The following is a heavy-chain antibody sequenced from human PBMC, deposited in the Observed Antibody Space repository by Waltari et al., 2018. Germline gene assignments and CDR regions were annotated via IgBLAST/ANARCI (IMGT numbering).Heavy chain of an antibody. J-gene: IGHJ6*02. CDR2: INHSEST. CDR1: GGSFSGYY. D-gene: IGHD2-15*01. Sequence: QVQLQQWGAGLLKPSETLSLTCAVYGGSFSGYYWGWIRQPPGKGLEWIGEINHSESTNYNPSLKSRVTISVDTSKNQFSLKLSSVTAADTAVYYCAREVVDDYYYYGMDVWGQGTTVTVSS. CDR3: AREVVDDYYYYGMDV. V-gene: IGHV4-34*01.